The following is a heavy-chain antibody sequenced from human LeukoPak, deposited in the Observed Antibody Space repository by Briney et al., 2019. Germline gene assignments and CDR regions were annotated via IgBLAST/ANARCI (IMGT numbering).Heavy chain of an antibody. CDR2: IIPILGIA. D-gene: IGHD6-13*01. CDR3: ARSRISPGIAAAGRGGLFDY. Sequence: GASVKVSCKASGGTFSSYAISWVRQAPGQGLEWMGRIIPILGIANYAQKFQGRDTITADKSTSTAYMELSSLRSEDTAVYYCARSRISPGIAAAGRGGLFDYWGQGTLVTVSS. CDR1: GGTFSSYA. V-gene: IGHV1-69*04. J-gene: IGHJ4*02.